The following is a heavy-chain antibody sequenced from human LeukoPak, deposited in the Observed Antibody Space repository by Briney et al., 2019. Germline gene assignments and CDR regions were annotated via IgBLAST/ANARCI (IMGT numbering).Heavy chain of an antibody. D-gene: IGHD2-15*01. CDR1: GYTFTSYD. CDR3: AKVGYCSGGSCYSWFMDV. J-gene: IGHJ6*02. CDR2: MNPNSGNT. V-gene: IGHV1-8*01. Sequence: ASVKVSCKASGYTFTSYDINWVRQATGQGLEWVGWMNPNSGNTGYAQKFQGRVTMTRNTSISTAYMELSSLRSEDTAVYYCAKVGYCSGGSCYSWFMDVWGQGTTVTVSS.